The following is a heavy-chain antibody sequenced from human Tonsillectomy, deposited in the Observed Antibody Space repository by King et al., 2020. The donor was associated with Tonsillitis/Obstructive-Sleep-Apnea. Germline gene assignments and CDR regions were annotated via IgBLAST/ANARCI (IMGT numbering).Heavy chain of an antibody. CDR2: ISWNSGSI. Sequence: VQLVQSGGGLVQPGRSLRLSCAASGFTFDDYAMYWVRQAPGKGLEWVSGISWNSGSIVYADSVKGRFTISRDNAKNSLYLQMNSLRAEDTALYYCAKVLILATSGTPGDAFDLWGQGTMVTVSS. J-gene: IGHJ3*01. CDR1: GFTFDDYA. D-gene: IGHD6-13*01. V-gene: IGHV3-9*01. CDR3: AKVLILATSGTPGDAFDL.